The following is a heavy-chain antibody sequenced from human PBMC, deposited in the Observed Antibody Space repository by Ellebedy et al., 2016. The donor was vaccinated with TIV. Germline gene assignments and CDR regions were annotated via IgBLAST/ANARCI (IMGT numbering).Heavy chain of an antibody. CDR2: ISAYNGNT. D-gene: IGHD6-19*01. CDR3: ARGAVAGILYYFDY. CDR1: GYTFTTYA. V-gene: IGHV1-18*01. J-gene: IGHJ4*02. Sequence: AASVKVSCKASGYTFTTYAIHWVRQAPGQRPEWMGWISAYNGNTNYAQKLQGRVTMTTDTSTSTAYMELRSLRSDDTAVYYCARGAVAGILYYFDYWGQGTLVTVSS.